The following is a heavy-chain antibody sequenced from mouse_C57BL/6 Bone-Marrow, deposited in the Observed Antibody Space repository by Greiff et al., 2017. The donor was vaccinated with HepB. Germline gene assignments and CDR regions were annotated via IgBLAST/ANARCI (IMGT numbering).Heavy chain of an antibody. CDR1: GFTFSDYG. Sequence: EVQGVESGGGLVKPGGSLKLSCAASGFTFSDYGMHWVRQAPEKGLEWVAYISSGSSTIYYADTVKGRFTNSRDNAKNTLFLQMTSLRSEDTAMYYCARWYYGSSYDYYAMDYWGQGTSVTVSS. V-gene: IGHV5-17*01. CDR3: ARWYYGSSYDYYAMDY. D-gene: IGHD1-1*01. J-gene: IGHJ4*01. CDR2: ISSGSSTI.